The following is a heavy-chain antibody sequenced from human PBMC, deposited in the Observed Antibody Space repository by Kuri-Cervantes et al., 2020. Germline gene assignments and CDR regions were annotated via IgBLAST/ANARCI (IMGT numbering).Heavy chain of an antibody. Sequence: GGSLRLSCAASGFTFSSYGMHWVRQAPGKGLEWVAVISYDGSNKYYADSVKGRFTISRDNAKNSLYLQMNSLSAEDTAVYYWATRDYDYVWGSYRQAGARFDYWGQGTLVTVSS. CDR2: ISYDGSNK. D-gene: IGHD3-16*02. V-gene: IGHV3-30*03. CDR3: ATRDYDYVWGSYRQAGARFDY. CDR1: GFTFSSYG. J-gene: IGHJ4*02.